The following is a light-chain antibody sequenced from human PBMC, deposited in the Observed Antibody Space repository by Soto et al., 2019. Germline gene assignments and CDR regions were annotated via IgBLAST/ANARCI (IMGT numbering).Light chain of an antibody. CDR3: SSYTSSSIWL. J-gene: IGLJ2*01. CDR2: EVS. CDR1: SSDVGSYNR. Sequence: QSALTQPPSVSGSPGQSVTISCTGTSSDVGSYNRVSWYQQPPGTAPKLMIYEVSNRPSGVPDRFSGTKSGNTASLTISGLQAEDEADYYCSSYTSSSIWLFGGATKLTVL. V-gene: IGLV2-18*02.